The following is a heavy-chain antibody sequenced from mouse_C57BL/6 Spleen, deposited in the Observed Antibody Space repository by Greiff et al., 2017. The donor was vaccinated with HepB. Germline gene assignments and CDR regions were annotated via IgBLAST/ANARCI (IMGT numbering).Heavy chain of an antibody. J-gene: IGHJ2*01. D-gene: IGHD1-1*01. V-gene: IGHV1-26*01. CDR2: INPNNGGT. Sequence: VQLQQSGPELVKPGASVKISCKASGYTFTDYYMNWVKQSHGKSLEWIGDINPNNGGTSYNQKFKGKATLTVDKSSSTAYMELRSLTSEESAVYYCARGITPVVALYYFDYWGQGTTLTVSS. CDR1: GYTFTDYY. CDR3: ARGITPVVALYYFDY.